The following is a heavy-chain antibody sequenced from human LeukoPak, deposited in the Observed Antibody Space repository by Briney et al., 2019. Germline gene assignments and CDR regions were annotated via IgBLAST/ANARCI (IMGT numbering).Heavy chain of an antibody. CDR1: GFTFSSYS. J-gene: IGHJ4*02. D-gene: IGHD2-2*01. Sequence: GGSLRLSCAASGFTFSSYSMNWVRQAPGKGLEWVSSISSSSSYIYYADSVKGRFTISRDNAKNSLYLQVNSLRAEDTAVYYCARDREDIVVVPAALDYWGQGTLVTVSS. CDR3: ARDREDIVVVPAALDY. CDR2: ISSSSSYI. V-gene: IGHV3-21*01.